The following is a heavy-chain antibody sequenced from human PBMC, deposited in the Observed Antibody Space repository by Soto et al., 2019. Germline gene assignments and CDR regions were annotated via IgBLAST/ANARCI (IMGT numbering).Heavy chain of an antibody. CDR3: ARGRGIAVARRWFDP. CDR1: GGSFSGYY. D-gene: IGHD6-19*01. V-gene: IGHV4-34*01. J-gene: IGHJ5*02. Sequence: QVQLQQWGAGLLKPSETLSLTCAVYGGSFSGYYWSWIRQPPGKGLEWIGEINHSGSTNYNPSLKSRLTISVDTSKNQFSLKLSSVTAAYTAVYYCARGRGIAVARRWFDPWGQGTLVTVSS. CDR2: INHSGST.